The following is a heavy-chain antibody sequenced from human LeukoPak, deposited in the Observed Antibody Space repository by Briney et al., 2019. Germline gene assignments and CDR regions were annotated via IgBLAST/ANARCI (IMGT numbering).Heavy chain of an antibody. V-gene: IGHV3-23*01. CDR2: ISGTAGST. J-gene: IGHJ4*02. D-gene: IGHD3-10*01. CDR1: GITFSSFA. Sequence: AGGSLRLSCAVSGITFSSFAMNWVRQAPGEGLEWVSGISGTAGSTYYADSVKGRFTISRDNSKNTLYLLMSSLRADDTAVYYCAKETSMQLWNYYYFDYWGQGALVTVSS. CDR3: AKETSMQLWNYYYFDY.